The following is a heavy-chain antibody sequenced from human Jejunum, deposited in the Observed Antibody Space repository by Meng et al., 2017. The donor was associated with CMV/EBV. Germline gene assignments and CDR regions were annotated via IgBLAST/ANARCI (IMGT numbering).Heavy chain of an antibody. D-gene: IGHD3-16*01. CDR1: GFTFSGHA. V-gene: IGHV3-30*04. CDR2: TSYDGNSQ. J-gene: IGHJ4*02. Sequence: ASGFTFSGHAMHWVRQAPGKGLEWLAVTSYDGNSQYYTDSVKGRFTITRDNSANTVFLQMNSLRPDDTAVYSCAKDGGGFNSGPFDYWGLGTLVTVSS. CDR3: AKDGGGFNSGPFDY.